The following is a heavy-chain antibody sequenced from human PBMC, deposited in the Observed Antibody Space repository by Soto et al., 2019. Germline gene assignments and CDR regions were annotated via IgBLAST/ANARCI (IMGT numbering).Heavy chain of an antibody. V-gene: IGHV4-34*01. Sequence: SETLSLTCAVYGESFSGYYWSWIRQPPGKGLEWIGEINHSGSTNYNPSLKSRVTISVDTSKNQFSLKLSSVTAADTAVYYCARGGLTNWFDPWGQGTLVTVS. CDR1: GESFSGYY. CDR2: INHSGST. J-gene: IGHJ5*02. CDR3: ARGGLTNWFDP.